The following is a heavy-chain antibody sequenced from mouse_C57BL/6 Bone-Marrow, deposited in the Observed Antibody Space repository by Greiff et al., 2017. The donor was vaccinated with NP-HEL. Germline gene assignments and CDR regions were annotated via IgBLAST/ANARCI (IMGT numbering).Heavy chain of an antibody. D-gene: IGHD1-1*01. CDR1: GYTFTSYG. V-gene: IGHV1-81*01. J-gene: IGHJ1*03. CDR2: IYPRSGNT. CDR3: ARDPNYYGSSYRYFDV. Sequence: QVQLQQSGAELARPGASVKLSCKASGYTFTSYGISWVKQRTGQGLEWIGEIYPRSGNTYYNEKFKGKATLTADKSSSTAYMELRSLTSEDSAVYCCARDPNYYGSSYRYFDVWGTGTTVTVSS.